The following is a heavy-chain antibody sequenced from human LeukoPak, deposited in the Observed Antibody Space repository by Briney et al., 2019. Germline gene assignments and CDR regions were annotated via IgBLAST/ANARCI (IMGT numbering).Heavy chain of an antibody. V-gene: IGHV1-2*06. Sequence: ASVKVSCKASGYTFTGYYMHWVRQAPGQGLEWMGRINPNSGGTNYAQKFQGRVTMTRDTSISTAYMELSRLRSDDAAVYYCATRQQWLHHSDYWGQGTLVTVSS. CDR3: ATRQQWLHHSDY. CDR1: GYTFTGYY. J-gene: IGHJ4*02. D-gene: IGHD6-19*01. CDR2: INPNSGGT.